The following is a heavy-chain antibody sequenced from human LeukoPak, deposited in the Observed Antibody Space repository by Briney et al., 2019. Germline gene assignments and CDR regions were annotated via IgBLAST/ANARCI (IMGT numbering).Heavy chain of an antibody. J-gene: IGHJ4*02. V-gene: IGHV4-59*01. D-gene: IGHD1-26*01. Sequence: SETLSLTCTVSGGSITNYYWTWIRQPPGKGLEWIGYIHYSGSTNYNPSLKSRVTISVDTSKNQFSLKLSSVTAADTAVYYCAIGSYYTVDYWGQGTLVTVSS. CDR3: AIGSYYTVDY. CDR1: GGSITNYY. CDR2: IHYSGST.